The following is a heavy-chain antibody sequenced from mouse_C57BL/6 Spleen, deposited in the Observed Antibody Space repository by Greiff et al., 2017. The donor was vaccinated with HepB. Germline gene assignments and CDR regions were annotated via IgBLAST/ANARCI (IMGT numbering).Heavy chain of an antibody. CDR2: IYPRSGNT. V-gene: IGHV1-81*01. D-gene: IGHD2-3*01. CDR3: AGYGWSYYAMDY. CDR1: GYTFTSYG. Sequence: QVQLQQSGAELARPGASVKLSCKASGYTFTSYGISWVKQRTGQGLEWIGEIYPRSGNTYYNEKFKGKATLTADKSSSTAYMELRSLTSEDSAVYFCAGYGWSYYAMDYWGQGTSVTVSS. J-gene: IGHJ4*01.